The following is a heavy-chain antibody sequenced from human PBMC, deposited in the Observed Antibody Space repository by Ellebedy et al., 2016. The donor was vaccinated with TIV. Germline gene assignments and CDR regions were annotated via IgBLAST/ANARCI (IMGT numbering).Heavy chain of an antibody. Sequence: GESLKISXAASGFTVSSNYMSWVRQAPGKGLEWVSVIYGGGSTYYADSVKGRFTISRDNSKNTLYLQMNSLRAEDTAVYYCARLPPAAGRGFDYWGQGTLVTVSS. CDR1: GFTVSSNY. CDR3: ARLPPAAGRGFDY. V-gene: IGHV3-53*01. J-gene: IGHJ4*02. CDR2: IYGGGST. D-gene: IGHD6-13*01.